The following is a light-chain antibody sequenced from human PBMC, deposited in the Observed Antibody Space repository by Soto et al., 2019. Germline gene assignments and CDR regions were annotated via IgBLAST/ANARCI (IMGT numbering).Light chain of an antibody. CDR3: CSYAGSSTFS. CDR1: SSDVGSYNL. V-gene: IGLV2-23*01. Sequence: ALTQPASVSGSPGQSITISCTGTSSDVGSYNLVSWYQQHPGKAPKLMIYEGSKRPSGVSNRFSGSKSGNTASLTISGLQAEDEADYYCCSYAGSSTFSFGTGTKVTVL. J-gene: IGLJ1*01. CDR2: EGS.